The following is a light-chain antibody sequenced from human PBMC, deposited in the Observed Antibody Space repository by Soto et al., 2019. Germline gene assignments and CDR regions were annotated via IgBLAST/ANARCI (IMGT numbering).Light chain of an antibody. CDR1: QSLLHSNGYNY. V-gene: IGKV2-28*01. J-gene: IGKJ3*01. CDR2: LVS. Sequence: DIVMTQSPLSLPVTPGEPASISCRSSQSLLHSNGYNYLDWYLQKPGQSPQLLIYLVSNRASGVPDRFSGSVSGTDFTLKISRVEAEDVGVYYCMQALQTPFTFGPRTKVDIK. CDR3: MQALQTPFT.